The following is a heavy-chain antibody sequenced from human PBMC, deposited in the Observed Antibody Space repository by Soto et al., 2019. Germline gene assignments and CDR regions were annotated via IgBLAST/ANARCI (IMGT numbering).Heavy chain of an antibody. CDR2: TYYRSKWYY. Sequence: SKTLSLACALPGDSVSSNTASWNWIRQSPSRGLEWLGRTYYRSKWYYEYAVYVRGRITSHPDTSKNQYSLQLNSVTPEDTAVYFCARGEQYSGRIFDYWGQGTLVTVSS. CDR1: GDSVSSNTAS. CDR3: ARGEQYSGRIFDY. J-gene: IGHJ4*01. V-gene: IGHV6-1*01. D-gene: IGHD1-26*01.